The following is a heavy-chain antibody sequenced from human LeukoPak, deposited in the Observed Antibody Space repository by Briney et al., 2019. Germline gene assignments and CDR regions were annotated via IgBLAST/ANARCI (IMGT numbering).Heavy chain of an antibody. CDR1: GFTVSSNY. CDR2: IYSGGNT. CDR3: VRDIYCSGGSCIHN. Sequence: GGSLRLSCAASGFTVSSNYMSWVRQAPGKGLEWVSVIYSGGNTYHADSVKGRFTISRDNSKNMLYLHVNSLRVEDTAVYYCVRDIYCSGGSCIHNWGQGTLVTVSS. V-gene: IGHV3-66*01. J-gene: IGHJ4*02. D-gene: IGHD2-15*01.